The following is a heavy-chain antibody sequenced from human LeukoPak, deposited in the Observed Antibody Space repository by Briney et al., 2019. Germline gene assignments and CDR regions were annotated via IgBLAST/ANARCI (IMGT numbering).Heavy chain of an antibody. V-gene: IGHV1-8*03. CDR1: GYTFTSYG. CDR3: ARGGEDYYYMDV. Sequence: ASVKVSCKTSGYTFTSYGISWVRQAPGQGLEWMGIINPSGGSTSYAQKFQGRVTITRNTSISTAYMELSSLRSEDTAVYYCARGGEDYYYMDVWGKGTTVTVSS. J-gene: IGHJ6*03. CDR2: INPSGGST.